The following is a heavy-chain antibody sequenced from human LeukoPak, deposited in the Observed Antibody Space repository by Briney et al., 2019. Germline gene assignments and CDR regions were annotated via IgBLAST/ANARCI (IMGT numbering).Heavy chain of an antibody. CDR1: GFTFSSYE. CDR2: ISSSGSTI. V-gene: IGHV3-48*03. Sequence: LPGGSLRLSCAASGFTFSSYEMNWVRQAPGKGLEWVSYISSSGSTIYYADSVKGRFTISRDNAKSSMWLQMNSLRDEDTAVYYCARDQTPFYWGQGSLVTVSS. J-gene: IGHJ4*02. D-gene: IGHD2-15*01. CDR3: ARDQTPFY.